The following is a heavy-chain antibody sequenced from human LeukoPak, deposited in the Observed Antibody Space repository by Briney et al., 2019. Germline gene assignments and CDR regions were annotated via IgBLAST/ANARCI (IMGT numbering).Heavy chain of an antibody. CDR1: GGSVTSTNW. Sequence: SETLSLTCAVSGGSVTSTNWWTWVRQPPGKGLEWIGEVHLDGRTNYNPSLTGRLTLSVDPCENHISLKLTSVTAADTAVYYCAREGGFYRPLDYLGQGTLVTVSS. D-gene: IGHD3-3*01. V-gene: IGHV4-4*02. CDR3: AREGGFYRPLDY. J-gene: IGHJ4*02. CDR2: VHLDGRT.